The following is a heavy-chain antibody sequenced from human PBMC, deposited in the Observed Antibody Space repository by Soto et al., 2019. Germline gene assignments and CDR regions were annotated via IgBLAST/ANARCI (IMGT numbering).Heavy chain of an antibody. Sequence: EVQLVESGGGLVKPGGSLRLSCAASGFTFSDFTMNWVRQAPGKGLQWVSSISSGGSFISYADSVRGRFTISRDNAKNSLYLQVDSLRAEDTAVFFCARGSRRTVDYWGQGTLVTVSS. CDR2: ISSGGSFI. CDR3: ARGSRRTVDY. D-gene: IGHD6-13*01. CDR1: GFTFSDFT. V-gene: IGHV3-21*01. J-gene: IGHJ4*02.